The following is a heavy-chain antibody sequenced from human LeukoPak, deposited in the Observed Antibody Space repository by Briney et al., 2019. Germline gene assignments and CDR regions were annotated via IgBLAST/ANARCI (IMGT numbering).Heavy chain of an antibody. CDR2: ISSSSSYI. Sequence: PGGSLRLSCAASGFTFSSYSMNWVRQAPGKGLEWVSSISSSSSYIYYADSVKGRFTISRDNAKNSLYLQMNSLRAEDTAVYYCARDPLQLGSPNFDYWGQGTLVTVSS. CDR1: GFTFSSYS. J-gene: IGHJ4*02. CDR3: ARDPLQLGSPNFDY. D-gene: IGHD1-26*01. V-gene: IGHV3-21*01.